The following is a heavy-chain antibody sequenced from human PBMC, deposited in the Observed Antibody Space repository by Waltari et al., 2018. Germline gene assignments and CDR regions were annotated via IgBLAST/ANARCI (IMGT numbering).Heavy chain of an antibody. D-gene: IGHD2-21*01. CDR3: AGSPGYSPGAFDI. Sequence: QLQLQESGPGLVKPSETLSLTCTVSGGSISSSSYYWGWIRQPPGKGLEWIGSIYYSGSTYYNPSLKSRVTISVDTSKNQCSLKLSSVTAADTAVYYCAGSPGYSPGAFDIWGQGTMVTVSS. CDR2: IYYSGST. V-gene: IGHV4-39*07. J-gene: IGHJ3*02. CDR1: GGSISSSSYY.